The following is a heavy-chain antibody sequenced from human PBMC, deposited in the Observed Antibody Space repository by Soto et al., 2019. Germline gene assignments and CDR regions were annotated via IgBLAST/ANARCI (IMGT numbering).Heavy chain of an antibody. CDR1: GGSVSSGGYS. J-gene: IGHJ4*02. CDR2: INHSGST. D-gene: IGHD6-13*01. Sequence: SDTLSLTCSVSGGSVSSGGYSWGWIRQPPGKGLEWIGYINHSGSTYCNPSLKSRVTISVDRSKNQFSLNLSSVIAADTAVYYCARGGGSWYDYWGQG. V-gene: IGHV4-30-2*01. CDR3: ARGGGSWYDY.